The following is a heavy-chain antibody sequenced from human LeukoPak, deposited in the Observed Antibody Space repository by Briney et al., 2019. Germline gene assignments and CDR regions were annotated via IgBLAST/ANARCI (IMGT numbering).Heavy chain of an antibody. D-gene: IGHD6-19*01. V-gene: IGHV3-21*01. CDR1: GFTFSSYS. CDR3: ARDAGSGWYCFDY. Sequence: PGGSLRLSCAASGFTFSSYSMNWVRQAPGKGLEWVSSISSSSSYIYYADSVKGRFTISRDNAKNSLYLQMNSLRAEDTAVYYCARDAGSGWYCFDYWGQGTLVTVSS. CDR2: ISSSSSYI. J-gene: IGHJ4*02.